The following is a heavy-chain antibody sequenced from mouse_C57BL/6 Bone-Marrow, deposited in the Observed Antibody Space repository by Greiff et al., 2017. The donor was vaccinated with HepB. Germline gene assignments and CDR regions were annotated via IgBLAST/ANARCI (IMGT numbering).Heavy chain of an antibody. CDR3: ANYDYEAMDY. CDR1: GYAFSSSW. CDR2: IYPGDGDT. J-gene: IGHJ4*01. Sequence: QVQLQQSGPELVKPGASVKISCKASGYAFSSSWMHWVKQRPGKGLEWIGRIYPGDGDTNYNGKFKGKATLTADKSSSTAYMQLSSLTSEDSAVYFCANYDYEAMDYWGQGTSVTVSS. V-gene: IGHV1-82*01. D-gene: IGHD1-1*02.